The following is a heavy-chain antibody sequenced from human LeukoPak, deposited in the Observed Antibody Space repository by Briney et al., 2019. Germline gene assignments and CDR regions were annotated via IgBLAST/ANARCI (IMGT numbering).Heavy chain of an antibody. CDR1: GYRFTSYY. Sequence: ASVKVSCTASGYRFTSYYMHWVRQAPGQGLEWMGIINPSGGSTSHSQKFQGRVTLTRDMSTSTLYMQLSSLRYEDTAVYYCARSYDSRGYSYLDYWGQGTLVTVSS. D-gene: IGHD3-22*01. J-gene: IGHJ4*02. CDR3: ARSYDSRGYSYLDY. CDR2: INPSGGST. V-gene: IGHV1-46*01.